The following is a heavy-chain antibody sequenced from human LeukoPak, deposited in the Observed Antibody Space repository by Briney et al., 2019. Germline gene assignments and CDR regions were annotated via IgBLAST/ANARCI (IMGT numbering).Heavy chain of an antibody. J-gene: IGHJ4*02. D-gene: IGHD5-18*01. CDR2: ISGSGGST. CDR1: GFTFSSYA. V-gene: IGHV3-23*01. CDR3: AKDAQRGYSYGHPVVY. Sequence: PGGSLRLSCAVSGFTFSSYAMSWVRQAPGKGLEWVAAISGSGGSTYYADSVKGRFTISRDNSKNTLYLQMNSLRAEDTAVYYCAKDAQRGYSYGHPVVYWGQGTLVTVSS.